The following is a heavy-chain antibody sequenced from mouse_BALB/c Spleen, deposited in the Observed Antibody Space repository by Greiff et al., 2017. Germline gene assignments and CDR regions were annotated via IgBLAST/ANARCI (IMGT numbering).Heavy chain of an antibody. J-gene: IGHJ2*01. CDR2: ICPGDGDT. CDR1: GFNIKDYY. Sequence: QVQLQQSGAELVRPGALVKLSCKASGFNIKDYYMHWVKQRPGQGLEWIGAICPGDGDTRYTQKFKGKATLTADKSSSTAYMQLSSLASEDSAVYYCARSGNYDYWGQGTTLTVSS. D-gene: IGHD2-1*01. V-gene: IGHV1-87*01. CDR3: ARSGNYDY.